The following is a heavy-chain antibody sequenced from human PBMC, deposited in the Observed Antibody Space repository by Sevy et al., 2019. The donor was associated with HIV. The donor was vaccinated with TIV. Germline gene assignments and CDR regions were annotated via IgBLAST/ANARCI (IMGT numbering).Heavy chain of an antibody. CDR2: IIPIFGTA. V-gene: IGHV1-69*13. CDR1: GGTFSSYA. Sequence: ASVKVSCKASGGTFSSYAISWVRQAPGQGLEWMGGIIPIFGTANYAQKFQGRVTITADESTSTAYMELSSLRSEDTAVYYCARDPTDYGSGSHWFDPWGQGTLVTVSS. D-gene: IGHD3-10*01. J-gene: IGHJ5*02. CDR3: ARDPTDYGSGSHWFDP.